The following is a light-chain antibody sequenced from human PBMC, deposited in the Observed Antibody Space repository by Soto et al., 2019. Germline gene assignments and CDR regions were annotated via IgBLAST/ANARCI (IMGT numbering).Light chain of an antibody. J-gene: IGKJ4*01. Sequence: DIQMTQSPSSLSASVGDRVTITCRASQSINRYLNWYQQKPGTAPKLLISGASSLQSGVPSRFSGSGSGTDFTLTISSLKPDDFETSYCQRYNKWPLTFGGGTKV. CDR1: QSINRY. CDR2: GAS. CDR3: QRYNKWPLT. V-gene: IGKV1-39*01.